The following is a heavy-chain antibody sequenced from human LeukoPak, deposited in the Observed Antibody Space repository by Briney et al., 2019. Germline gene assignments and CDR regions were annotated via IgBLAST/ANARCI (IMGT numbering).Heavy chain of an antibody. CDR2: VHPGDSDV. V-gene: IGHV5-51*01. CDR1: GYSFSNHW. J-gene: IGHJ4*02. Sequence: GESLKISCKGSGYSFSNHWIGWVRQLPGRGLDWMGIVHPGDSDVRYNPSFQGQVTISADQSLSSAFLQWSSLKASDTAIYYCATAYNSDYWGQGTQVTVSS. D-gene: IGHD1-14*01. CDR3: ATAYNSDY.